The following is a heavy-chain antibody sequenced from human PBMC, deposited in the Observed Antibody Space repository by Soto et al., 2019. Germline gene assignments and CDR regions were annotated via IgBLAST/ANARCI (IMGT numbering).Heavy chain of an antibody. D-gene: IGHD5-12*01. Sequence: EVQLVESGGGLVQPGGSLRLSCAASGFPFSSYAMNWVRQAPGKGLEWVSYINSGSSTIYYADSAKGRFTISRDNAKNPLYLQMNSRRDEDTAVYFCVRDRGYTVYDLQYWGQGALVAVSS. V-gene: IGHV3-48*02. CDR3: VRDRGYTVYDLQY. CDR2: INSGSSTI. J-gene: IGHJ4*02. CDR1: GFPFSSYA.